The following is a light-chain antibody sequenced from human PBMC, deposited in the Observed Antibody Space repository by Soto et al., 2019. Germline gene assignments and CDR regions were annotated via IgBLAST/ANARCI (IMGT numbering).Light chain of an antibody. CDR1: SGHSSYT. CDR3: ETWDGNTRV. J-gene: IGLJ2*01. Sequence: QSVLTQSSSASASLGSSVKLTCTLSSGHSSYTIAWHQQQPGKAPRYLMKLEGSGSYNKGSGVPDRFSGSSSGADRYLTISNLQSEDEADYYCETWDGNTRVFGGGTKLTVL. CDR2: LEGSGSY. V-gene: IGLV4-60*03.